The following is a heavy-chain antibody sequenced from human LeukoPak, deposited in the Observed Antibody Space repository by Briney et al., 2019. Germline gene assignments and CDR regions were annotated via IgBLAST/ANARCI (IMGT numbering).Heavy chain of an antibody. CDR1: GGTLSSHA. CDR3: ARQMATIGMNHDALEI. CDR2: IIPIVDIK. D-gene: IGHD5-24*01. Sequence: SVKVSCKASGGTLSSHAISWVRQAPGQGLEWMGKIIPIVDIKNNAQKFQGRVTITADMSTSTAYMELSGLRSDDTAVYYCARQMATIGMNHDALEIWGQGTMVTVSS. J-gene: IGHJ3*02. V-gene: IGHV1-69*04.